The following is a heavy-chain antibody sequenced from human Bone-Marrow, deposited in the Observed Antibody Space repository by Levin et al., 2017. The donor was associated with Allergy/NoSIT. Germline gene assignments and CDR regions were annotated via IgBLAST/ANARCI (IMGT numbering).Heavy chain of an antibody. J-gene: IGHJ4*02. Sequence: PLASVKVSCRASGGAFSDFAFSWVRQAPGQGLEWLGGIIPTFGTPDYAHNFQGRITITADEATSTVYMELSSLRSEDTAVYYCARSRDSMMTFGGVIAAYFFDYWGQGTLFTVST. D-gene: IGHD3-16*02. CDR2: IIPTFGTP. CDR3: ARSRDSMMTFGGVIAAYFFDY. V-gene: IGHV1-69*13. CDR1: GGAFSDFA.